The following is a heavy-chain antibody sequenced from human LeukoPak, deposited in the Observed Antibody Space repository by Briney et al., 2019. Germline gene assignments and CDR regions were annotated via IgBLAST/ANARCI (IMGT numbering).Heavy chain of an antibody. V-gene: IGHV3-30*03. Sequence: SGRSLRLSCAASGFTFSSYGIHWVRLAPGKGLEWVAVISDDGTRKYYADSVQGRFTISRDNSRNTLYLQMNSLRAEDMAVYYCAREFSGYAFDIWGQGTMVTVSS. CDR2: ISDDGTRK. CDR3: AREFSGYAFDI. CDR1: GFTFSSYG. J-gene: IGHJ3*02. D-gene: IGHD5-12*01.